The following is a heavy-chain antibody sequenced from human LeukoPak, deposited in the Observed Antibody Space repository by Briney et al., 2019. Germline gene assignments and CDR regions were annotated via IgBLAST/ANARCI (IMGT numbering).Heavy chain of an antibody. Sequence: GASVKVSCKVSGYTLTELSMHWVRQAPGKGLEWMGGFDPEDGETIYAQKFQGRVTMTRDTSTSTVYMELSSLRSEDTAVYYCARDRGQQLDLFDPWGQGTLVTVSS. CDR2: FDPEDGET. J-gene: IGHJ5*02. CDR3: ARDRGQQLDLFDP. V-gene: IGHV1-24*01. D-gene: IGHD6-13*01. CDR1: GYTLTELS.